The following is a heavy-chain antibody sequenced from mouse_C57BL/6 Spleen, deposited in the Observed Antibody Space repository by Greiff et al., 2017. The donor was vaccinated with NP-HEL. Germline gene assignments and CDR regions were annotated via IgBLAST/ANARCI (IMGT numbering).Heavy chain of an antibody. Sequence: QVQLQQPGAELVRPGSSVKLSCKASGYTFTSYWMHWVKQRPIQGLEWIGNIDPSDSETHYNQKFKDKATLTVDKSSSTAYMQLSSLTSEDSAVYYCARDTGYYGSSYRYFDVWGTGTTVTVSS. CDR2: IDPSDSET. J-gene: IGHJ1*03. V-gene: IGHV1-52*01. D-gene: IGHD1-1*01. CDR3: ARDTGYYGSSYRYFDV. CDR1: GYTFTSYW.